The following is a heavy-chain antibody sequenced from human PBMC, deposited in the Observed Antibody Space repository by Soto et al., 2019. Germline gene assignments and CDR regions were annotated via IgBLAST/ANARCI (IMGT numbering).Heavy chain of an antibody. CDR1: GGPFSSFA. J-gene: IGHJ4*02. Sequence: QVQLVQSGAEVKKPGSSVKVSCKVSGGPFSSFAIAWVRQAPGQGLEWMGGIIPTFGTPNYAQKFQGRVTISADDSTTTAHMELRSLRSEDTAVYFCARVRNYGSGSYSFWGQGTLVTVSS. D-gene: IGHD3-10*01. CDR2: IIPTFGTP. V-gene: IGHV1-69*01. CDR3: ARVRNYGSGSYSF.